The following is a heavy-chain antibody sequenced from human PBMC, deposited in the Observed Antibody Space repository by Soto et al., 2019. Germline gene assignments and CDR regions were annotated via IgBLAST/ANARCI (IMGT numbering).Heavy chain of an antibody. CDR1: GFTFGVYS. V-gene: IGHV3-49*03. Sequence: PGGSLRLSCTASGFTFGVYSMSWFRQAPGKGLEWVGFIRSKAYGGTTEYAASVKGRFTISRDDSKSIAYLQMNSLKTEDTAVYYCTRGFDYIWGSYRYPFDYWGQGTLVTVSS. CDR3: TRGFDYIWGSYRYPFDY. J-gene: IGHJ4*02. CDR2: IRSKAYGGTT. D-gene: IGHD3-16*02.